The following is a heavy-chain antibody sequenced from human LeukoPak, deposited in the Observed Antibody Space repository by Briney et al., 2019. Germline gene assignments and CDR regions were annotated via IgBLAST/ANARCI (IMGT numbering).Heavy chain of an antibody. CDR1: GYTFTSYD. CDR3: ARGRPTSSSWWWLWDYYYYGMDV. J-gene: IGHJ6*02. CDR2: MNPNRGNT. V-gene: IGHV1-8*01. Sequence: ASVNVSCKASGYTFTSYDINWVRQATGQGLEWMGWMNPNRGNTGYAQKFQGRVTMTRNTSISTAYMELSSLRSEDTAVYYCARGRPTSSSWWWLWDYYYYGMDVWGQGTTVTVSS. D-gene: IGHD6-13*01.